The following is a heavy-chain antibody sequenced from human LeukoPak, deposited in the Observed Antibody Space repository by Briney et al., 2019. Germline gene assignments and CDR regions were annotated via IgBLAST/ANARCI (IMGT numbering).Heavy chain of an antibody. Sequence: PGGSLRLSCAASGFTFSSYSMNWVRQAPGKGLEWVSYISSSSTIYYADSVKGRFTISRDNAKNSLYLQMNSLRAEDTAVYYCAREDTINGVTHFDYWGQGTLVTVSS. CDR3: AREDTINGVTHFDY. J-gene: IGHJ4*02. CDR1: GFTFSSYS. CDR2: ISSSSTI. D-gene: IGHD2-8*01. V-gene: IGHV3-48*01.